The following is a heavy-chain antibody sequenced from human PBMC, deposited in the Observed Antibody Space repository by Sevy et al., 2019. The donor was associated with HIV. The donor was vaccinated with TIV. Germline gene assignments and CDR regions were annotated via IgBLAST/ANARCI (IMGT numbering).Heavy chain of an antibody. CDR3: VKGVGTSGWYIAFDI. J-gene: IGHJ3*02. D-gene: IGHD6-19*01. V-gene: IGHV3-23*01. CDR1: RFTFSSYA. CDR2: ISGSGDST. Sequence: GGSLRLSCAASRFTFSSYAMSWVRQAPGKGLEWVSVISGSGDSTFYADSVKGRFTISRDNSRKMLYLQMNSLRVEDTAVYYCVKGVGTSGWYIAFDIWGQGTMVTVSS.